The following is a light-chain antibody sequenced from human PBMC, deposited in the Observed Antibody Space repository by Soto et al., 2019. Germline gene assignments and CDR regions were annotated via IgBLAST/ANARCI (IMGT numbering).Light chain of an antibody. Sequence: ALRMTQSPSSLSASAGDRVAIACRASQDVGRYLAWYQQKPGQAPKLLIYGASTLQSGVPSRFRGGGSGKEFPLTISCLKSEDFSAYYCQNYKKYPWTFGQGTKVEIK. V-gene: IGKV1-8*01. CDR2: GAS. CDR1: QDVGRY. CDR3: QNYKKYPWT. J-gene: IGKJ1*01.